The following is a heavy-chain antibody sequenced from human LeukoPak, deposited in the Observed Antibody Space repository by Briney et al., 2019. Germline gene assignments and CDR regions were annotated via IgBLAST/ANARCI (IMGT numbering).Heavy chain of an antibody. CDR2: IRGSGDRT. CDR1: GFTFSSYG. D-gene: IGHD5-24*01. Sequence: GGSLRLSCAASGFTFSSYGMSWVRQAPGKGLEWVSAIRGSGDRTYYADSVMGRFTISRDNPKNTLYLQMNSLRAEDTAVYYCAKSGYNRFDYWGQGTRVTVSS. V-gene: IGHV3-23*01. CDR3: AKSGYNRFDY. J-gene: IGHJ4*02.